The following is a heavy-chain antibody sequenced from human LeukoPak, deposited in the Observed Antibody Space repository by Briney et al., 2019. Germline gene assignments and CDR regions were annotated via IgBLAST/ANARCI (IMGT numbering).Heavy chain of an antibody. Sequence: ASVKVSCKASGGTFSSYAISWVRQAPGQGLEWMGGIIPIFGTANCAQKFQGRVTITADESTSTAYMELSSLRSEDTAVYYCAKDRGYYDSSGLMDVWGQGTTVTVSS. V-gene: IGHV1-69*13. CDR3: AKDRGYYDSSGLMDV. CDR2: IIPIFGTA. D-gene: IGHD3-22*01. CDR1: GGTFSSYA. J-gene: IGHJ6*02.